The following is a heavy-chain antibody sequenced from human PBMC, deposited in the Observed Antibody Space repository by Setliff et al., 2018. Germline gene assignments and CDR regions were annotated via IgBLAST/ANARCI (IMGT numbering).Heavy chain of an antibody. CDR1: GFTFSTYA. J-gene: IGHJ5*02. D-gene: IGHD2-15*01. CDR3: AKREIIAVTRWFDP. V-gene: IGHV3-30*07. Sequence: GGSLRPSCAASGFTFSTYALHWFPQAPGTGLEWVALTSYEGGIEDYADSLKGRFTISRDNSKNTLYLQMNSLRAEDTAVYYCAKREIIAVTRWFDPWGQGTLVTVSS. CDR2: TSYEGGIE.